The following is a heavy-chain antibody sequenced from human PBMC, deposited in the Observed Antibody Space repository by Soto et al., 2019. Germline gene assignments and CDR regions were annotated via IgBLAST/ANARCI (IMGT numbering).Heavy chain of an antibody. Sequence: QVQLQQWGAGLLKPSETLSLTCAVYGGSFSGYYCSWIRQPPGKGLEWIGEINHSGSTNYNPSLKSRVTISVDTSKNQFSLKLSSVTAADTAVYYCAYDSSGYYPGYWGQGTLVTVSS. J-gene: IGHJ4*02. D-gene: IGHD3-22*01. CDR3: AYDSSGYYPGY. CDR2: INHSGST. V-gene: IGHV4-34*01. CDR1: GGSFSGYY.